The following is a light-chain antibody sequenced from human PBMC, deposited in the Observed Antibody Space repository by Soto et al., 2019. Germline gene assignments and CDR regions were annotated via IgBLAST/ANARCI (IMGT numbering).Light chain of an antibody. J-gene: IGKJ5*01. CDR2: DTS. V-gene: IGKV3-11*01. Sequence: EIVLTQSPATLSLSPGARAPLSCRARQSVSTFLAWYQQKPGQAPRLLIYDTSNRATGIPARFSGSGSGTDFTLTISSLEPEDFAVYYCQQYNIWPPYTFGQGTRLEI. CDR1: QSVSTF. CDR3: QQYNIWPPYT.